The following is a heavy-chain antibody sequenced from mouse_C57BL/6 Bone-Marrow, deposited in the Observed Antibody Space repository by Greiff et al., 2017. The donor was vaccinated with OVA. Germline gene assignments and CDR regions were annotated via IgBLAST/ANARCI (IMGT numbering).Heavy chain of an antibody. V-gene: IGHV1-50*01. J-gene: IGHJ4*01. CDR1: GYTFTSYW. CDR2: IDPSDSYT. CDR3: ARAYYSDYYAMDY. Sequence: QVQLQQSGPELVKPGASVKLSCKASGYTFTSYWMQWVKQRPGQGLEWIGEIDPSDSYTNYNQKFKGKATLTVDTSSSTAYMQLSSLTSEDSAVYYCARAYYSDYYAMDYWGQGTSVTVSS. D-gene: IGHD2-12*01.